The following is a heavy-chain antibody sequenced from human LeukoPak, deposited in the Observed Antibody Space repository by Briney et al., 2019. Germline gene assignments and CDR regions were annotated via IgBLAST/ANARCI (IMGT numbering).Heavy chain of an antibody. CDR1: GFTFSSYW. CDR2: INSDGSST. D-gene: IGHD5/OR15-5a*01. V-gene: IGHV3-74*01. CDR3: ARDSLGMSTLDS. Sequence: GGSLRLSCAASGFTFSSYWMHWVRQAPGKGLVWVSRINSDGSSTSYADSVKGRFTISRDSSKNTLYLQMNSLGAEDTAVYYCARDSLGMSTLDSWGQGTLVTVSS. J-gene: IGHJ4*02.